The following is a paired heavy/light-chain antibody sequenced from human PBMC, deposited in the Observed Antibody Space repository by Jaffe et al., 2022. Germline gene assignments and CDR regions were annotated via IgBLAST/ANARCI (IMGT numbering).Light chain of an antibody. CDR1: QSISSW. CDR2: KAS. Sequence: DIQMTQSPSTLSASVGDRVTITCRANQSISSWLAWYQQKPGEAPKLLIYKASSLESGVPSRFSGSGSGTEFTLTISCLQPDDFATYYCQQYNTFQGLTFGGGTKVEIK. J-gene: IGKJ4*01. V-gene: IGKV1-5*03. CDR3: QQYNTFQGLT.
Heavy chain of an antibody. Sequence: QLQLQESGPGLVKPSETLSLTCTVSGGSISSNSYYWGWIRQPPGKGLEWIGNIYYSGSTYYTPSLKSRVTISVDTSKNQFSLKLTSVTAADTAIYYCARELTGDDGGYFNYWGPGTLVTVSS. CDR1: GGSISSNSYY. CDR3: ARELTGDDGGYFNY. D-gene: IGHD7-27*01. CDR2: IYYSGST. V-gene: IGHV4-39*02. J-gene: IGHJ4*02.